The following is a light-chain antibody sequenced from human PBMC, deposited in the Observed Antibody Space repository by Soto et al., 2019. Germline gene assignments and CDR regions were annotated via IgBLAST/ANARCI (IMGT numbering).Light chain of an antibody. CDR2: GAS. J-gene: IGKJ5*01. CDR1: QSVRSH. V-gene: IGKV3-15*01. Sequence: IVMTQSPNTLSVSPGEGFTLSCRASQSVRSHLAWYQQKPGQPPRLLIYGASTRATGIPARFSGSGFGTEFTLTISSLQSEDFAVYYCQQYKNWPLFGQGTRLEVK. CDR3: QQYKNWPL.